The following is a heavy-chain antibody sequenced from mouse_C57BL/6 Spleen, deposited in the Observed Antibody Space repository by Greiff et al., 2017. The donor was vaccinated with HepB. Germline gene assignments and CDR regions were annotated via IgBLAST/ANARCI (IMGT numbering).Heavy chain of an antibody. V-gene: IGHV1-64*01. D-gene: IGHD2-3*01. CDR3: ASRDGYYAAMDY. CDR1: GYTFTSYW. Sequence: QVHVKQPGAELVKPGASVKLSCKASGYTFTSYWMHWVKQRPGQGLEWIGMIHPNSGSTNYNEKFKSKATLTVDKSSSTAYMQLSSLTSEDSAVYYCASRDGYYAAMDYWGQGTSVTVSS. CDR2: IHPNSGST. J-gene: IGHJ4*01.